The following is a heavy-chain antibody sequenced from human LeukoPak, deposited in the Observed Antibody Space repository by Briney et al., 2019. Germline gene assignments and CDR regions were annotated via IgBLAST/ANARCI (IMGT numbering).Heavy chain of an antibody. J-gene: IGHJ4*02. CDR1: GFTVSSNY. CDR3: ARDSTSGWQAIHPGGY. CDR2: IYSGGST. D-gene: IGHD6-19*01. Sequence: GGSLRLSCAASGFTVSSNYMSWVRQAPGKGLGWVSVIYSGGSTYYADSVKGRFTISRDNSKNTLYLQMNSLRAEDTAVYYCARDSTSGWQAIHPGGYWGQGTLVTVSS. V-gene: IGHV3-53*01.